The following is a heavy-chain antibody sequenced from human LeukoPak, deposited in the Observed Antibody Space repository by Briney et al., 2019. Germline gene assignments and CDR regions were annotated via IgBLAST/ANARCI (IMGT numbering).Heavy chain of an antibody. D-gene: IGHD6-13*01. J-gene: IGHJ3*02. Sequence: GGSLRLSCAASGFTFSSYAMNWVRQSPGKGLEWVSSINTSGTSFYADSVKGRLTTSRDNSKSTLYLQMSSLRPEDTAVYYCAKQAGYNKSWYDAFDIWGQGTMVTVSS. CDR2: INTSGTS. CDR1: GFTFSSYA. V-gene: IGHV3-23*01. CDR3: AKQAGYNKSWYDAFDI.